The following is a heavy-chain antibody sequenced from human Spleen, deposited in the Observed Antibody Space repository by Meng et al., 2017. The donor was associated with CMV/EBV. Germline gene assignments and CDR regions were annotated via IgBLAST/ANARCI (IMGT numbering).Heavy chain of an antibody. D-gene: IGHD3-10*01. CDR1: EFTFNNYA. CDR2: ISGSGDIT. Sequence: GESLKISCVASEFTFNNYAMSWVRQAPGKGLEWVSVISGSGDITYYADSVKGRFTISRDNSKNTLYLQMNSLRAEDTAVYYCARVLITMVRGGREVSGMDVWGQGTTVTVSS. V-gene: IGHV3-23*01. J-gene: IGHJ6*02. CDR3: ARVLITMVRGGREVSGMDV.